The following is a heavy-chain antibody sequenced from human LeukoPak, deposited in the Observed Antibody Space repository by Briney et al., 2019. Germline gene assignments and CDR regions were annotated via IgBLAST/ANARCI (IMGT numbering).Heavy chain of an antibody. J-gene: IGHJ4*02. CDR1: GGSLSYYS. CDR2: IYYTGST. Sequence: PSETLSLTCTVSGGSLSYYSWTWIRQPPGNGLEWIGYIYYTGSTHYNPSLQSRVTISLDTSKSQFSLKLTSVTAADTAIYYCARTPSGYSYGFHPPFDSWGQGTLVTVSS. V-gene: IGHV4-59*01. D-gene: IGHD5-18*01. CDR3: ARTPSGYSYGFHPPFDS.